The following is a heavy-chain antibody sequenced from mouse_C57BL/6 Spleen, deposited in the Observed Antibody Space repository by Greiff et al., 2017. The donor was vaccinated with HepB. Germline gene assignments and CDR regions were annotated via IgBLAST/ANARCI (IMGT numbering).Heavy chain of an antibody. V-gene: IGHV1-82*01. Sequence: QVQLQQSGPELVKPGASVKISCKASGYAFSSSWMNWVKQRPGKGLEWIGRIYPGDGDTNYNGKFKGKATLTADKSSSTAYMQLSSLTSEDSAVYFCARNYYGSKNAMDYWGQGTSGTVSS. CDR1: GYAFSSSW. CDR2: IYPGDGDT. D-gene: IGHD1-1*01. CDR3: ARNYYGSKNAMDY. J-gene: IGHJ4*01.